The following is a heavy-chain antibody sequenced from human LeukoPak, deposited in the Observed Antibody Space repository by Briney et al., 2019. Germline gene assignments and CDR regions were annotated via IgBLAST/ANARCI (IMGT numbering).Heavy chain of an antibody. CDR1: RYTFTSYD. J-gene: IGHJ4*02. CDR3: ARGLLWFGDLLYAGDIDY. CDR2: MNPNSGNT. D-gene: IGHD3-10*01. Sequence: ASVKVSCKASRYTFTSYDINWVRQATGQGLEWMGWMNPNSGNTGYAQKFQGRVTITRNTSINTAYMELSSLRSEDTAVYYCARGLLWFGDLLYAGDIDYWGQGTLVTVSS. V-gene: IGHV1-8*03.